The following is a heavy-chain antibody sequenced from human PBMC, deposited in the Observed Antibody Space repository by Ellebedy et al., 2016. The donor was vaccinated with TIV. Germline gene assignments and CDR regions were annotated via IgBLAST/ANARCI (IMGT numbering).Heavy chain of an antibody. CDR1: GFTFSGYW. CDR2: VNTDGTTT. V-gene: IGHV3-74*01. J-gene: IGHJ4*02. D-gene: IGHD2-15*01. Sequence: PGGSLRLSFAASGFTFSGYWMHWVRQAPGKGLVWVSNVNTDGTTTNYADSVKGRFTISRDNAKNTLYLQMNSLRAEDTDAYYCAKHRSEVVVAATNYWGQGTLVTVSS. CDR3: AKHRSEVVVAATNY.